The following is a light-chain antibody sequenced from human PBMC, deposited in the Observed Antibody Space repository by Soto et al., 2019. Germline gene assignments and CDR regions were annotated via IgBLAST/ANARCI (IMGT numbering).Light chain of an antibody. V-gene: IGKV3-15*01. CDR2: GAS. CDR3: QEYNTWPWT. CDR1: QSVNNN. Sequence: ETLMTQSPATLSVSPGERATLSCRASQSVNNNLARYQQKLGQAPSVLIYGASTRATGIPARFTGSGSGTEFILTITSLQSEDSAVYYCQEYNTWPWTFGQGTKVEFK. J-gene: IGKJ1*01.